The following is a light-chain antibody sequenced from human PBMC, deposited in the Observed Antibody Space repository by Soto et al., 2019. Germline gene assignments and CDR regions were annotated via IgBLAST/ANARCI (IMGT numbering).Light chain of an antibody. J-gene: IGKJ4*01. Sequence: DIQMTQSPSTLSASVGDRVTITCRASQSISSWLAWYQQKPGKAPKLLIYKASSLESGVPSRFSGSGSGTEFTLTSSNLQPDDFATYYCQQYNSYSPLTFGGGTQVEIK. V-gene: IGKV1-5*03. CDR1: QSISSW. CDR3: QQYNSYSPLT. CDR2: KAS.